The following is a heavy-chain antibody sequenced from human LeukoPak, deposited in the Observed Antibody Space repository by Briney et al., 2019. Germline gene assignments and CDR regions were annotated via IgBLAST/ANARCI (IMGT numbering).Heavy chain of an antibody. CDR1: GFMFSSYG. Sequence: GRSLRLSCAASGFMFSSYGMHWVRQAPGKGLEWVAVIWYDGSNKYYADSVRGRFTISRDNSKNTLYLQMNSLRAEDTAVYYCARDGDPNCYGSGSYYTDYWGQGTLVTVSS. V-gene: IGHV3-33*01. D-gene: IGHD3-10*01. CDR2: IWYDGSNK. J-gene: IGHJ4*02. CDR3: ARDGDPNCYGSGSYYTDY.